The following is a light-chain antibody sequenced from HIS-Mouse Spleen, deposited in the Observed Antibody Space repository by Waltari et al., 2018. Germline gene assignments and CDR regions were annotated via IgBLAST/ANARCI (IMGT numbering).Light chain of an antibody. CDR1: SSYVGSYNL. CDR3: CSYAGSSTWV. J-gene: IGLJ3*02. V-gene: IGLV2-23*01. CDR2: EGS. Sequence: QSALTPPASVSGSPGQSITIPCTGTSSYVGSYNLVSWYQQHPGKAPKLMIYEGSKRPSGVSNRFSGSKSGNTASLTISGLQAEDEADYYCCSYAGSSTWVFGGGTKLTVL.